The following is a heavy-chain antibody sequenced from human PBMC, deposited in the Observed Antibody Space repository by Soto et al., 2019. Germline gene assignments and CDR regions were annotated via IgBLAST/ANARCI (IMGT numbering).Heavy chain of an antibody. CDR2: ISYDGSNK. Sequence: QVQLVESGGGVVQPRRSLRLSCAASGFTFSSYAMHWVRQAPGKGLEWVAVISYDGSNKYYADSVKGRFTISRDNSKNTLYLEMNSLRAEDTAVYYCARSLVAATVTDYWGQGTLVTVSS. CDR3: ARSLVAATVTDY. V-gene: IGHV3-30-3*01. J-gene: IGHJ4*02. D-gene: IGHD2-15*01. CDR1: GFTFSSYA.